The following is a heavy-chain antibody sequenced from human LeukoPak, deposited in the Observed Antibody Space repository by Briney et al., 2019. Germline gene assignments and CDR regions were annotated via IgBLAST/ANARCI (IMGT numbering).Heavy chain of an antibody. CDR2: INPNSGGT. CDR1: GYTFTGYY. Sequence: ASVKVSCKASGYTFTGYYIHWVRQAPGQGLEWMGWINPNSGGTNYAQKFQGRVTMTRDTSISTAYMELSRLRSDDTAVYYCARGGITYYYDLGDENMDVWGKGTTVTVSS. J-gene: IGHJ6*03. D-gene: IGHD3-10*01. CDR3: ARGGITYYYDLGDENMDV. V-gene: IGHV1-2*02.